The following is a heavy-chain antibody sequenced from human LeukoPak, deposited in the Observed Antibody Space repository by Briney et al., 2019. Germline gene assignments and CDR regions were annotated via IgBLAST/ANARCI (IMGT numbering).Heavy chain of an antibody. V-gene: IGHV1-2*02. CDR1: GYTFTSYY. D-gene: IGHD2-15*01. Sequence: RASVKVSCKASGYTFTSYYMHWVRQAPGQGLEWMGWINPNSGGTNYAQKFQGRVTMTRDTSISTAYMELSRLRSDDTAVYYCARDRFQAAPSSFDIWGQGTMVTVSS. J-gene: IGHJ3*02. CDR2: INPNSGGT. CDR3: ARDRFQAAPSSFDI.